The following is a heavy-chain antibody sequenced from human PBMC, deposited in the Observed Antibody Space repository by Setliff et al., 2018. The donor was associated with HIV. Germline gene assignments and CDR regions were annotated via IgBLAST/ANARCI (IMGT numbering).Heavy chain of an antibody. CDR2: IKTKPNSYAT. J-gene: IGHJ5*02. CDR1: GFTFSGSA. D-gene: IGHD4-17*01. V-gene: IGHV3-73*01. CDR3: AVSPDGDCATTECANWFDP. Sequence: GGSLRLSCSASGFTFSGSALHWVRQASGKGLEWVGRIKTKPNSYATAHAESVEGRFTVSRDDSQNTAYLQMNSLRTEDTAVYFCAVSPDGDCATTECANWFDPWGQGTQVTVSS.